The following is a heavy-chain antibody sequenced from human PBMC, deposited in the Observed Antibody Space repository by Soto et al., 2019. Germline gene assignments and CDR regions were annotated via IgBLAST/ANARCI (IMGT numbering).Heavy chain of an antibody. CDR3: ARGGISHSAYFSYMDV. V-gene: IGHV4-34*01. Sequence: PSETLSLTCVVSGGSLSDYFWSWIRQPPGMALEWIGEINHLGSINYNPSLKSRVTMSVDTSKNQFSLTLNSVTAADTATYYCARGGISHSAYFSYMDVWDRGTMVTVSS. D-gene: IGHD2-21*01. CDR2: INHLGSI. CDR1: GGSLSDYF. J-gene: IGHJ6*03.